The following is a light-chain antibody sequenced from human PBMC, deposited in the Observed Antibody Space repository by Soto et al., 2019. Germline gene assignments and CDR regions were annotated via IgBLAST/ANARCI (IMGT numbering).Light chain of an antibody. CDR1: QSISSW. V-gene: IGKV1-5*01. J-gene: IGKJ1*01. CDR2: DAS. Sequence: DIQMTQSPSTLSASVGDRVTITCRASQSISSWLAWYQQKPGKAPKLLIYDASSLESGVPSRFSGSGSGTEFTLTISSLQPDDFATYYCQQYKSYSFGQGTKVDI. CDR3: QQYKSYS.